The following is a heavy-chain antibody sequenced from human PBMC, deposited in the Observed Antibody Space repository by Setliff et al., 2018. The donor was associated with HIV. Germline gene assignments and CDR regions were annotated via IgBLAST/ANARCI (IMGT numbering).Heavy chain of an antibody. D-gene: IGHD6-13*01. J-gene: IGHJ4*02. V-gene: IGHV1-18*01. CDR2: VNPYNGDT. Sequence: GASVKVSCKSSGYTFTSYGVSWVRQAPGQGLEWMGWVNPYNGDTSYSEKFQGRLTITRDTSANTAYMELSNLRSEDTAIYYCLRRATAAEVFDYWGQGTLVTVSS. CDR1: GYTFTSYG. CDR3: LRRATAAEVFDY.